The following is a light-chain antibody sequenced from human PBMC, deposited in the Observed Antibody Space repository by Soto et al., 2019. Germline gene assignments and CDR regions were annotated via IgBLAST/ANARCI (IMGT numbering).Light chain of an antibody. CDR1: QSVSSN. CDR3: QQYNNWPPFT. CDR2: GAS. V-gene: IGKV3-15*01. J-gene: IGKJ3*01. Sequence: EIVMTQSPATLSVSPGERATLSCRASQSVSSNLAWYQQKPGQAPRLLIYGASTRATGIPAKLSGSGSGTEFTLSISSLQSEDFAVYYCQQYNNWPPFTFGPGTKVHIK.